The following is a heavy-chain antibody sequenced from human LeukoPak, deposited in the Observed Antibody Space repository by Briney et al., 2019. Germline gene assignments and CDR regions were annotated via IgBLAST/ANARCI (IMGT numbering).Heavy chain of an antibody. D-gene: IGHD2-2*01. CDR1: GYTFTNYG. Sequence: ASVKVSCKASGYTFTNYGITWVRQAPGHGLEWMGWISAYHGNTNYAQKFQGRVTMTTDTSTSTAYMELSSLRSEDTAVYYCAGSPRRYCSSTSCPTNWFDPWGQGTLVTVSS. CDR3: AGSPRRYCSSTSCPTNWFDP. V-gene: IGHV1-18*01. J-gene: IGHJ5*02. CDR2: ISAYHGNT.